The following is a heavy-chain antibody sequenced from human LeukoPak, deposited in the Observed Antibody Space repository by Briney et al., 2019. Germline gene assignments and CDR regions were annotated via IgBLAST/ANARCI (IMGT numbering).Heavy chain of an antibody. Sequence: SETLSLTCNVSGVSVSDGRYYWTWIRQHPGKGLEWIGCIYYSGSTYYNLSLKSRVIISADTSKNHFSLKLSSVTAADTAVYYCARVREATIAPFFDYWGQGILVTVSS. V-gene: IGHV4-31*03. CDR1: GVSVSDGRYY. J-gene: IGHJ4*02. D-gene: IGHD6-13*01. CDR3: ARVREATIAPFFDY. CDR2: IYYSGST.